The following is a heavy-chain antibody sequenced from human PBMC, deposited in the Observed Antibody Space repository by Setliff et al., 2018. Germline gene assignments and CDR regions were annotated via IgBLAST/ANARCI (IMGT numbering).Heavy chain of an antibody. D-gene: IGHD4-4*01. J-gene: IGHJ6*03. Sequence: GASVKVSCKASGGTFSNYGVSWVRQAPGQGLEWMGGTIPLFGTTDYAQKFHGRVTIITDESTNTAFMQLSSLRSDDTAVYYCATEGGSTITRHYMDVWGKGTTVTVSS. CDR1: GGTFSNYG. CDR3: ATEGGSTITRHYMDV. CDR2: TIPLFGTT. V-gene: IGHV1-69*05.